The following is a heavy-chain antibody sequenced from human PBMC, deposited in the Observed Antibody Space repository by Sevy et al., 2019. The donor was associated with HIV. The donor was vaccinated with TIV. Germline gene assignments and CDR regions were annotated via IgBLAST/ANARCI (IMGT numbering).Heavy chain of an antibody. CDR1: GYSFTSYW. D-gene: IGHD3-3*01. CDR2: IYPGDSDT. CDR3: ARYEQSYYDFWSGPPSPVHYGMDV. Sequence: VESLKISCKGSGYSFTSYWIGWVRQMPGKGLEWMGIIYPGDSDTRYSPSFQGQVTISADKSISTAYLQWSSLKASDTAMYYCARYEQSYYDFWSGPPSPVHYGMDVWGQGTTVTVSS. J-gene: IGHJ6*02. V-gene: IGHV5-51*01.